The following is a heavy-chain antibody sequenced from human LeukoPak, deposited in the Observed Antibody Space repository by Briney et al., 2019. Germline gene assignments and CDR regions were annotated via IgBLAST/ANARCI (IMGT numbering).Heavy chain of an antibody. J-gene: IGHJ5*02. CDR3: ARGPGYDYVWGSYRYRWFDP. D-gene: IGHD3-16*02. CDR1: GGSFSGYY. Sequence: SETLSLTCAVYGGSFSGYYWSWIRQPPGKGLEWIGEINHSGSTNYNPSLKSRVTISVDTSKNQFSLKLSSVTAADTAVYYCARGPGYDYVWGSYRYRWFDPWGQGTLVTVSS. V-gene: IGHV4-34*01. CDR2: INHSGST.